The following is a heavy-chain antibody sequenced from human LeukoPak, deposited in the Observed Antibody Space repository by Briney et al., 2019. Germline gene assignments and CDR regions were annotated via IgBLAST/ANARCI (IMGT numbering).Heavy chain of an antibody. CDR1: GGSFSGYY. V-gene: IGHV4-34*01. D-gene: IGHD1-1*01. CDR3: TRVTYNWNSHYFYGMDV. J-gene: IGHJ6*02. Sequence: SETLSLTCAVYGGSFSGYYWSWIRQPPGKGLEWIGEINHSGSTNYNPSLKSRVTISVDTSKNQFSLKLSSVTAADTAVYYCTRVTYNWNSHYFYGMDVWGQGTTVTVSS. CDR2: INHSGST.